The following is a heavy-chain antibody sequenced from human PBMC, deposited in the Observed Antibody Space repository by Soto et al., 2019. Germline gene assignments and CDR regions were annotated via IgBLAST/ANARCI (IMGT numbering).Heavy chain of an antibody. CDR3: ARVYRYLVGVPPAVNWFDP. Sequence: EVQVLESGGGLVQPGGSLRLSCAASGFTFSSYAMSWVRQAPGKGLEWVSIVSGSGGTTYYADSVKGRFTISRDNSKNTLYLQMNSLRAEDTAIYDCARVYRYLVGVPPAVNWFDPWGQGTLVTVSS. CDR1: GFTFSSYA. V-gene: IGHV3-23*01. CDR2: VSGSGGTT. J-gene: IGHJ5*02. D-gene: IGHD2-2*01.